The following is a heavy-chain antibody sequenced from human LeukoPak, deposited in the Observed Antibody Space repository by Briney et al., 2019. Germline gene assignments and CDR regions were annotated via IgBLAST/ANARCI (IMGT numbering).Heavy chain of an antibody. V-gene: IGHV4-34*01. J-gene: IGHJ6*03. Sequence: PSETLSLTCAVYGGSFSGYYWSWIRQPPGKGLEWIGEINHSGSTNYNPSLKSRVTISVDTSKNQFSLQLSSVTAADTAVYYCARAYYDFWSGRSLGYSYYYMDVWGKGTTVTVSS. CDR1: GGSFSGYY. D-gene: IGHD3-3*01. CDR3: ARAYYDFWSGRSLGYSYYYMDV. CDR2: INHSGST.